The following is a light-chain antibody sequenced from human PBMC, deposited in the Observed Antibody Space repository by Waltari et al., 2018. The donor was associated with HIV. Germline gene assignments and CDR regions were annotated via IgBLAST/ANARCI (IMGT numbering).Light chain of an antibody. CDR2: AAS. V-gene: IGKV1-5*03. J-gene: IGKJ1*01. CDR1: QAVGDW. CDR3: QQYNRYFSWA. Sequence: IQMTQSPSSLSACVGDRVTITCRARQAVGDWLAWYKQTPSKAPRLLIYAASTLESGVPSRFIGSGSGTDFTLTIISLQPEDFATYYCQQYNRYFSWAFGPGTKVEIK.